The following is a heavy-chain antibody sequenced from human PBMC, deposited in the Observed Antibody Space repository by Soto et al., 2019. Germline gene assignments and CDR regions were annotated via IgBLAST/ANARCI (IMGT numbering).Heavy chain of an antibody. V-gene: IGHV3-74*01. CDR2: IDSDGSIT. J-gene: IGHJ3*01. D-gene: IGHD1-26*01. CDR3: ARELSGNYFTFDL. Sequence: GGSLRLSCAASGFTFNTWMHWVRQAPGEGLVWVSSIDSDGSITSYADSVKGRFTISRDNAKNSLYLQMNSLRGDDTAVYYCARELSGNYFTFDLWGQGTMVTVSS. CDR1: GFTFNTW.